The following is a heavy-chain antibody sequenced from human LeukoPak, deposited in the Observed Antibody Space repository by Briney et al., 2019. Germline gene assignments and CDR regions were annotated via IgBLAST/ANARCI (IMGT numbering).Heavy chain of an antibody. CDR1: GYTFTSYA. CDR3: ARGYYYDSSGYYPNWFDP. CDR2: INAGNGNT. J-gene: IGHJ5*02. D-gene: IGHD3-22*01. Sequence: ASVKVSCKASGYTFTSYAMHWVRQAPGQRLEWMGWINAGNGNTKYSQKFQGRVTITRDTSASTAYMELSSLRSEDTAVYYCARGYYYDSSGYYPNWFDPWGQGTLVTVSS. V-gene: IGHV1-3*01.